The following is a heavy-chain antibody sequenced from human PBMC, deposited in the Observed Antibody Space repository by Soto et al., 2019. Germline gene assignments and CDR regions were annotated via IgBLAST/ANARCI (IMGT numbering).Heavy chain of an antibody. D-gene: IGHD1-1*01. CDR2: ISYDGSNK. CDR3: AKDISRSNYYFDY. Sequence: GGSLRLSCAASGFTFSSYGMHWVRQAPGKGLEWVAVISYDGSNKYYADSVKGRFTISRDNSKNTLYLQMNSLRAEDTAVYYCAKDISRSNYYFDYWGQGTQVTVSS. J-gene: IGHJ4*02. V-gene: IGHV3-30*18. CDR1: GFTFSSYG.